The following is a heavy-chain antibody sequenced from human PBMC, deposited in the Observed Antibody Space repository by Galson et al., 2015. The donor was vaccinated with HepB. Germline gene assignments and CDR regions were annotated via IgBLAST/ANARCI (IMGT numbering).Heavy chain of an antibody. CDR3: ATDLAISTLYYDFWSGYSRIFDI. CDR1: GYTLTELS. D-gene: IGHD3-3*01. J-gene: IGHJ3*02. Sequence: SVKVSCKVSGYTLTELSMHWVRQAPGKGLEWMGGFDPEDGETIYAQKFQGRVTMTEDTSTDTAYMELSSLRSEDTAVYYCATDLAISTLYYDFWSGYSRIFDIWGQGTMVTVSS. CDR2: FDPEDGET. V-gene: IGHV1-24*01.